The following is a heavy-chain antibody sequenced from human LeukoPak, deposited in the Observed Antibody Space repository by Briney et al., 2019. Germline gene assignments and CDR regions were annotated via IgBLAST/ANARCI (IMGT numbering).Heavy chain of an antibody. CDR2: ISYRSSHI. D-gene: IGHD6-13*01. V-gene: IGHV3-21*01. CDR1: GFTFGNYV. CDR3: ARAFPPLRTAAAGDY. Sequence: PGGSLRLSCAASGFTFGNYVMSWVRQAPGKGLEWVSSISYRSSHIYYADSVKGRFTISRDNAKNSLYLQMNSLRAEDTAVYYCARAFPPLRTAAAGDYWGQGTLVTVSS. J-gene: IGHJ4*02.